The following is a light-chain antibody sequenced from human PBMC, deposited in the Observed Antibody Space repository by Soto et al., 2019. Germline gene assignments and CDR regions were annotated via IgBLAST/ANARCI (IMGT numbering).Light chain of an antibody. CDR2: NTS. V-gene: IGLV7-43*01. CDR3: LLYYGGAQRV. Sequence: QAVVTQQPSLSVSPGGSVTLTCASSTGAVTSGYYPNWFQQKTGQAPRALIYNTSNKHSWTPARFSGSLPGGKAALTLSGVQPEDEAEYYCLLYYGGAQRVFGGGTKVTVL. CDR1: TGAVTSGYY. J-gene: IGLJ3*02.